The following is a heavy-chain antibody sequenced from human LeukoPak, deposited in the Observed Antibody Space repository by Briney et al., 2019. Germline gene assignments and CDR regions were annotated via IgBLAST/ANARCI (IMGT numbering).Heavy chain of an antibody. V-gene: IGHV1-2*02. D-gene: IGHD3-22*01. CDR3: ARDHASSGYYYVPGY. CDR2: INPNSGGT. Sequence: ASVKVSCKASGCTYTGYYMHWVRQAPGQGLEWMGWINPNSGGTNYAQKFQGRVTMTRDTSISTAYMELRRLRSDDTAVYYCARDHASSGYYYVPGYWGQGTLVTVSS. CDR1: GCTYTGYY. J-gene: IGHJ4*02.